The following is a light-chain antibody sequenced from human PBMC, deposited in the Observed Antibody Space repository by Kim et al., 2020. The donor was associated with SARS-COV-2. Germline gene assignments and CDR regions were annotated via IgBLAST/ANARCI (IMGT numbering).Light chain of an antibody. Sequence: GQSITISFTGTSGDVGSYNLVSWYQQHPGEAPKLMIYEGSRRPSGVSNRFSGSKSGNTASLTISGLQAEDEADYYCCSYAGSSTWVFGGGTQLTVL. CDR1: SGDVGSYNL. CDR3: CSYAGSSTWV. J-gene: IGLJ3*02. V-gene: IGLV2-23*01. CDR2: EGS.